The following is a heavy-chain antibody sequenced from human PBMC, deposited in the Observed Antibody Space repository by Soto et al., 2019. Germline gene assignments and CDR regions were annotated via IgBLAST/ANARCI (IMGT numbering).Heavy chain of an antibody. Sequence: SETLSLTCTVSGGSISSGGYYWSWIRQHPGKGLEWIGYIYYSGSSYYNPSLKSRVTISVDTSKNQFSLKLSSVTAADTAVYYCAREALRYFDWLPRYYFFFWGQGTLVTVSS. V-gene: IGHV4-31*03. CDR1: GGSISSGGYY. CDR2: IYYSGSS. J-gene: IGHJ4*02. CDR3: AREALRYFDWLPRYYFFF. D-gene: IGHD3-9*01.